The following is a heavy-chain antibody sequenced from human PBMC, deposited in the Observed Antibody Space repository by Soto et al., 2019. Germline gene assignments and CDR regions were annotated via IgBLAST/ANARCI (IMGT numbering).Heavy chain of an antibody. CDR3: AKDSDQLLFDYYYYGMYV. J-gene: IGHJ6*02. V-gene: IGHV3-30*18. CDR2: VSYDGSFK. D-gene: IGHD2-2*01. CDR1: GFTFSKFG. Sequence: QVQLVESGGGVVQPGGSLRLSCAASGFTFSKFGIHWVRQAPGKGLEWVAVVSYDGSFKYYADSVKGRFTMSRDNSKNTLYLQMNSLRPEDTALYYCAKDSDQLLFDYYYYGMYVWGQGTTVTVSS.